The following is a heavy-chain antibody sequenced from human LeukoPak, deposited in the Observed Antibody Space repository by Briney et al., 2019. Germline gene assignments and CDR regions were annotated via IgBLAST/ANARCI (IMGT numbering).Heavy chain of an antibody. Sequence: PGGSLRLSCAASGFTFSSYSMHWVRQAPGNGLEWVAVISYDGSNKYYADSVKGRFTISRDNSKNTLYLQMNSLRAEDTAVYCCAKDLVVVPAARGPYYYGMDVWGQGTAVTVSS. CDR2: ISYDGSNK. J-gene: IGHJ6*02. D-gene: IGHD2-2*01. V-gene: IGHV3-30*18. CDR1: GFTFSSYS. CDR3: AKDLVVVPAARGPYYYGMDV.